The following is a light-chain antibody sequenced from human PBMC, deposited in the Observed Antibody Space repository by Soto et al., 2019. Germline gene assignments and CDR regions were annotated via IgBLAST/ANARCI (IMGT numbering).Light chain of an antibody. J-gene: IGLJ3*02. V-gene: IGLV2-14*01. Sequence: QSVLTQPASVSGSPGQSITISCTGTSSDVGGYNYVSWYQQHPGKAPKLMIYEVSNRLSGVSNRFSGSKSGNTASLTISGLQAEDEADYYCSSYTRSSTWVFGGGTKLTVL. CDR3: SSYTRSSTWV. CDR1: SSDVGGYNY. CDR2: EVS.